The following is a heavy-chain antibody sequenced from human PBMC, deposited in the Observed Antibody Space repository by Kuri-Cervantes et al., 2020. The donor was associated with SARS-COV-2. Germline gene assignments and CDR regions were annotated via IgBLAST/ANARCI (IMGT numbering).Heavy chain of an antibody. CDR2: ISHDGSNK. Sequence: GGSLRLSCAASGFTFSSYAMHWVRQAPGKGLEWVAVISHDGSNKYYADSVKGRFTISRDNSKNTLYLQMNSLRAEDTAVYYCARDMSIAAAGTDYWGQGTLVTVSS. CDR1: GFTFSSYA. CDR3: ARDMSIAAAGTDY. J-gene: IGHJ4*02. V-gene: IGHV3-30-3*01. D-gene: IGHD6-13*01.